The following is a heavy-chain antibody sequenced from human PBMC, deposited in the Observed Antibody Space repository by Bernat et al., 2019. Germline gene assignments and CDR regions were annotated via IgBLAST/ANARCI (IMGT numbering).Heavy chain of an antibody. V-gene: IGHV3-49*03. CDR1: GFTFGDYA. CDR3: AKRAAAQTTYYFDY. J-gene: IGHJ4*02. Sequence: EVQLVESGGGLVQPGRSLRLSCTASGFTFGDYAMSWFRQAPGKGLEWVGFIRSKAYGGTTEYAASVKGRFTISRDDSKSIAYLQMNSLRAEDTAVYYCAKRAAAQTTYYFDYWGQGTLVTVSS. D-gene: IGHD6-13*01. CDR2: IRSKAYGGTT.